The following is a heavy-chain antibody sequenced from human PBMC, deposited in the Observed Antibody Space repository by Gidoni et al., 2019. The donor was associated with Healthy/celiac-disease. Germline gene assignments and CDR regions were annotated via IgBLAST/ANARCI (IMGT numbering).Heavy chain of an antibody. CDR2: INHSGST. CDR3: ASIRSKWLVPGPASYYYYGMDV. D-gene: IGHD6-19*01. Sequence: QVQLQQWGAGLLKPSETLSLTCAVYGGSFSGYYWLSIRQPPGKGLEWIGEINHSGSTNYNPSLKSRVTISVDTSKNQFSLKLSSVTAADTAVYYCASIRSKWLVPGPASYYYYGMDVWGQGTTVTVSS. V-gene: IGHV4-34*01. CDR1: GGSFSGYY. J-gene: IGHJ6*02.